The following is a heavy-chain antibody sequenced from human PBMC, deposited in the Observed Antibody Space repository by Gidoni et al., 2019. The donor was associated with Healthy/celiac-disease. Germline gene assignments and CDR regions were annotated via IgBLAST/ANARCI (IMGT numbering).Heavy chain of an antibody. V-gene: IGHV3-15*01. D-gene: IGHD1-26*01. J-gene: IGHJ4*02. Sequence: EVQLVESGGGLVKPGGSLSLSCAASGFPFSNAWMSWVRQAPGKGLEWVGRIKSKTDGGTTDYAAPVKGRFTISRDDSKNTLYLQMNSLKTEDTAVYYCTTRGYSGSYQVDYWGQGTLVTVSS. CDR2: IKSKTDGGTT. CDR1: GFPFSNAW. CDR3: TTRGYSGSYQVDY.